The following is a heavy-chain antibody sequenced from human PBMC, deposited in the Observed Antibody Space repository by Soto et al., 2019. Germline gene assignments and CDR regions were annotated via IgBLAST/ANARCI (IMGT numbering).Heavy chain of an antibody. CDR1: GYTLTELS. CDR2: FDPEDGET. CDR3: ATSDRAAPESDY. D-gene: IGHD3-10*01. J-gene: IGHJ4*02. V-gene: IGHV1-24*01. Sequence: ASVKVSCKVSGYTLTELSMHWVRQAPGKGLEWMGGFDPEDGETIYAQKFQGRVTMTEDTSTDTAYMELSSLRSEDTAVYYCATSDRAAPESDYWGQGTLVTVSS.